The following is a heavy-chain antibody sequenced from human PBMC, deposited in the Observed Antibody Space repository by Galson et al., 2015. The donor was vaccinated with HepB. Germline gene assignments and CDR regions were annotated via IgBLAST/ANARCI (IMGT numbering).Heavy chain of an antibody. V-gene: IGHV1-18*04. CDR1: GYTFTSYG. CDR3: ARDIIVATPWYFDY. Sequence: SVKVSCKASGYTFTSYGISWVRQAPGQGLEWMGWISAYNGNTNYAQKLQGRVTMTTDTSTSTAYMELRSLRSDDTAVYYCARDIIVATPWYFDYWGQGTLVTVSS. J-gene: IGHJ4*02. D-gene: IGHD5-12*01. CDR2: ISAYNGNT.